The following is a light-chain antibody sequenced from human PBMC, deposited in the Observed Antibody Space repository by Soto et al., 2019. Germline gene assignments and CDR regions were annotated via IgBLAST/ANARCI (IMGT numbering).Light chain of an antibody. Sequence: EIVVTQSPGTLSLSPGERATLSCGASQSVSGSYLAWYQQKPGQAPRLLIYGASSRATGVPDRFSGSRSGTDFTLTISRLETEDLAVYYCQQFGSSSLTFGPGTKVDI. CDR1: QSVSGSY. CDR3: QQFGSSSLT. J-gene: IGKJ3*01. CDR2: GAS. V-gene: IGKV3-20*01.